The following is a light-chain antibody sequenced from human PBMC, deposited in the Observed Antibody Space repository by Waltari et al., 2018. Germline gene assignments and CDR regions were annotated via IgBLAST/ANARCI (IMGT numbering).Light chain of an antibody. J-gene: IGLJ3*02. CDR1: SSDVGAFNY. CDR2: EVS. V-gene: IGLV2-14*01. Sequence: QSALTQPASLSGSPGQSITIPCTGTSSDVGAFNYVSWYQQHPGKAPKVIIYEVSNRPSGVSTRFSGSKSGNTASLTISGLQAVDEADYYCNSYTTTSARVFGGGTRLTVL. CDR3: NSYTTTSARV.